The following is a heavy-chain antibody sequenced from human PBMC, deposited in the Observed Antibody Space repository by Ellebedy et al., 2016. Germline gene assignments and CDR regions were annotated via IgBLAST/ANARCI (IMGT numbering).Heavy chain of an antibody. CDR3: ARWGDNYMNAYYFDY. V-gene: IGHV1-2*02. D-gene: IGHD4-11*01. Sequence: ALVKVSCXASGYTFTGYYMHWVRQAPGQGLEWMGWINPNGGIKYAQKFQGRVTMTRDTSISTAYMELRRLRSDDTALYYCARWGDNYMNAYYFDYWGQGTLITVSS. CDR2: INPNGGI. CDR1: GYTFTGYY. J-gene: IGHJ4*02.